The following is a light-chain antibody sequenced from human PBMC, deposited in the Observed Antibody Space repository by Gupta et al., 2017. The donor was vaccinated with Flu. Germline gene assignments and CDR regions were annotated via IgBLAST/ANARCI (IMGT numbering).Light chain of an antibody. CDR3: QQRARWVT. CDR2: DAS. Sequence: SPATLSLSPGEGATLSCRASQTVSNYLAWFQQKPGQAPRLLIYDASNRATGIPARFSGSGSGTDFTLTISSLEPEDFAVYYWQQRARWVTFGGGTKVEIK. J-gene: IGKJ4*01. V-gene: IGKV3-11*01. CDR1: QTVSNY.